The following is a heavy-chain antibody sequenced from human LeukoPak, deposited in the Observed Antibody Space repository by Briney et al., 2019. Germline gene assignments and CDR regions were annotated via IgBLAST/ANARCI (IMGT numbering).Heavy chain of an antibody. CDR1: GGSISSGGYS. V-gene: IGHV4-30-4*07. Sequence: SETLSLTCAVSGGSISSGGYSWSWIRQPPGKGLEWIGYIYYSGSTYYNPSLKSRVTISVDTSKNQFSLKLSSVTAADTAVYYCAKHYMGSYNNRGLDSWGQGTLVTVSS. CDR2: IYYSGST. D-gene: IGHD3-10*01. J-gene: IGHJ4*02. CDR3: AKHYMGSYNNRGLDS.